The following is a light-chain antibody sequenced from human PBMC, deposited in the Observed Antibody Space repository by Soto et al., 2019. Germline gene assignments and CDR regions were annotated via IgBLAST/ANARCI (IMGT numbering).Light chain of an antibody. Sequence: QSVLTQPPSVSGAPGQRVTISCTGSSSNIGAGYDVHWYQQLPGTAPKLLIYRNTNRPSGVPDRFSGSKSGTSASLAITGLQAEDEADYCCQSYDSSLSGSVFGGGTKLTVL. V-gene: IGLV1-40*01. CDR3: QSYDSSLSGSV. J-gene: IGLJ3*02. CDR2: RNT. CDR1: SSNIGAGYD.